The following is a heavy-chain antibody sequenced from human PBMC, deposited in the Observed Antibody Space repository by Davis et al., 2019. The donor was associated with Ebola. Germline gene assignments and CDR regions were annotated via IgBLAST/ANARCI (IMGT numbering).Heavy chain of an antibody. V-gene: IGHV3-7*03. J-gene: IGHJ4*02. CDR2: IKHDGSEK. CDR1: GFNFSTYW. D-gene: IGHD3-10*01. Sequence: GESLKISCAASGFNFSTYWMSWVRHSPGKGLEWVANIKHDGSEKYSVDSVRGRFTISRDNAKNSLFLQMNRLRAADTAVYYCARDAPGLHYYFDSWGQGTLVAVSS. CDR3: ARDAPGLHYYFDS.